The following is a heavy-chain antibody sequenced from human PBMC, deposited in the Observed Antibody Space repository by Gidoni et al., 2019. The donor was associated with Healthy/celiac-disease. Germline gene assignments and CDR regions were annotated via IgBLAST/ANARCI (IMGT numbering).Heavy chain of an antibody. Sequence: EVQLVESGGGLVQPGGSLKLSCAASGFTFSGSAMHWVRQASGKGLEWVGRIRSKANSYATAYAASVKGRFTISRDDSKNTAYLQMNSLKTEDTAVYYCTTVWDTAMVPFDYWGQGTLVTVSS. J-gene: IGHJ4*02. V-gene: IGHV3-73*01. CDR3: TTVWDTAMVPFDY. CDR2: IRSKANSYAT. CDR1: GFTFSGSA. D-gene: IGHD5-18*01.